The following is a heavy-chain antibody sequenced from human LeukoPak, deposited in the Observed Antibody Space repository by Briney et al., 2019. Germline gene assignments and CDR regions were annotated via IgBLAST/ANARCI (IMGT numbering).Heavy chain of an antibody. D-gene: IGHD6-13*01. Sequence: GGSLRLSCAASGFTFSDYYMSWIRQAPGKGLEWVSYISSSGSTIYYADSVKGRFTISRDNAKNSLYLQMNSLRAEDTAVYYCAMYSSSWFTAEYFQHWGQGTLVTVSS. CDR2: ISSSGSTI. V-gene: IGHV3-11*01. CDR3: AMYSSSWFTAEYFQH. CDR1: GFTFSDYY. J-gene: IGHJ1*01.